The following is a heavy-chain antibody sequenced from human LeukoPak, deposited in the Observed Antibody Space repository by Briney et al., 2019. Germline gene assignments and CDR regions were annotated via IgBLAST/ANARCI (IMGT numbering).Heavy chain of an antibody. D-gene: IGHD3-9*01. CDR2: ILPGNSDT. CDR1: GYTFTSYW. J-gene: IGHJ5*02. CDR3: ARQYYETLTGPNWFDA. Sequence: LGESLKISCKGSGYTFTSYWIGWVRQVPGKGLEWMGIILPGNSDTRYSPSFQGQVTMSVDKSISIPYLQWSSLKASDTAIYYCARQYYETLTGPNWFDAWGQGTLVTVSS. V-gene: IGHV5-51*01.